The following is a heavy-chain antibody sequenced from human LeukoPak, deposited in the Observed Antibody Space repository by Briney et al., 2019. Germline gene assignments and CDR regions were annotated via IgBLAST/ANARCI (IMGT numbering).Heavy chain of an antibody. V-gene: IGHV3-21*04. D-gene: IGHD1-26*01. Sequence: PGGSLRLSCAASGFTFSSYSMNWVRQAPGKGLEWVSSISSSSSYIYYADSVKGRFTISRDNAKNSLYLQMNRLRTEDTGFYYCAKDFGPRGVGATPQYWGQGTVVIVSS. CDR2: ISSSSSYI. J-gene: IGHJ4*02. CDR3: AKDFGPRGVGATPQY. CDR1: GFTFSSYS.